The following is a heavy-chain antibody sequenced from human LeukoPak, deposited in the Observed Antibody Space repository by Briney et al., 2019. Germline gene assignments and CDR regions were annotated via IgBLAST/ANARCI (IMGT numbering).Heavy chain of an antibody. CDR3: ARRLEVYNAFDI. J-gene: IGHJ3*02. Sequence: GESLKISCKGSGYSFTSYWISWVRQMPGKGLEWMGRIDPSDSYTNYGPSFQGHVTISADKSISTAYLQWSSLKASDTAMYYCARRLEVYNAFDIWGQGTMVTVSS. CDR2: IDPSDSYT. CDR1: GYSFTSYW. V-gene: IGHV5-10-1*01.